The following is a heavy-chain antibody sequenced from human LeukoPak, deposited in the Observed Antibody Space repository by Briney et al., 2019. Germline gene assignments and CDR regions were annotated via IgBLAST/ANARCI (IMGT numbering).Heavy chain of an antibody. CDR2: IDPSGGST. J-gene: IGHJ6*03. V-gene: IGHV1-46*01. D-gene: IGHD6-6*01. CDR1: GYTFTSYY. CDR3: ARDARVSYYMDV. Sequence: ASVKVSCKASGYTFTSYYMHWVRQAPGQGLEWMGIIDPSGGSTSYAQKFQGRVTMTRDASTSTVYMELSSLRSEDTAVYYCARDARVSYYMDVWGKGTTVTVSS.